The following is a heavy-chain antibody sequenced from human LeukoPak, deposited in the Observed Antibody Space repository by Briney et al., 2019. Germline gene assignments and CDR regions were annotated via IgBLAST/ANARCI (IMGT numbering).Heavy chain of an antibody. CDR1: GVSISNTKYH. CDR2: INYGATT. V-gene: IGHV4-39*07. J-gene: IGHJ4*02. D-gene: IGHD1-26*01. Sequence: SETLSLTCTMSGVSISNTKYHWVWIRQSPGKGLEWIGEINYGATTNYNPSLESRVTISVDTSKNQFSLKLSSVTAADTAVYYCARLGATKSNWGQGTLVTVSS. CDR3: ARLGATKSN.